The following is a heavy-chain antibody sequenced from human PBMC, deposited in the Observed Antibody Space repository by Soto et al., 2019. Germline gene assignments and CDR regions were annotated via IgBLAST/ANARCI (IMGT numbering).Heavy chain of an antibody. D-gene: IGHD6-13*01. CDR1: GYSFTSYW. J-gene: IGHJ4*02. Sequence: GESLKISCKGSGYSFTSYWISWVRQMPGKGLEWMGRVDPSDSYTNYSPSFQGHVTISADKSISTAYLQWSSLKASDTAMYYCTSTIAAAGTDPGYYFDYWGQGTLVTVSS. V-gene: IGHV5-10-1*01. CDR2: VDPSDSYT. CDR3: TSTIAAAGTDPGYYFDY.